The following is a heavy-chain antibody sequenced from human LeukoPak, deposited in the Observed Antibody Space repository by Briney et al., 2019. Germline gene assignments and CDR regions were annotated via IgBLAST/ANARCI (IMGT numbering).Heavy chain of an antibody. V-gene: IGHV4-61*02. CDR1: GGFISSGSYY. CDR3: AREDYSYYYYMDV. Sequence: PSETLSLTCTVSGGFISSGSYYWSWIRQPAGKGLEWIGRIYTSGSTNYNPFLKSRVTISVDTSKNQFSLKLSSVTAADTAVYYCAREDYSYYYYMDVWGKGTTVTVSS. CDR2: IYTSGST. D-gene: IGHD4-11*01. J-gene: IGHJ6*03.